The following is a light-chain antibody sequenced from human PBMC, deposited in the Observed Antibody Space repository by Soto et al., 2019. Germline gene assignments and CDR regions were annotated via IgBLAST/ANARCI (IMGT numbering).Light chain of an antibody. CDR1: QSVSSY. CDR3: QQYNNWPET. V-gene: IGKV3-15*01. J-gene: IGKJ1*01. CDR2: DAS. Sequence: EILLTQSPGTLSLSPGEKATLFRRASQSVSSYLAWYQQIPGQAPRLLIYDASTRATGIPARFSGSGSGTEFTLTISSLQSEDFAVYYCQQYNNWPETFGQGTKVDI.